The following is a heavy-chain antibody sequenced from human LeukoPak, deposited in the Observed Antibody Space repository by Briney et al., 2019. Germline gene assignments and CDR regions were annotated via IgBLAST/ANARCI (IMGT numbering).Heavy chain of an antibody. Sequence: GWALRLSCPASGFTFSSYAMHWVRQAPGKGLEDVSAISSNGGRTHYANSVKGRFTISRDNSKNRLYLQMGSLRAGGMAVYYGARYSREGGSAQKYYYYYMDVWGKGTTVTVSS. CDR3: ARYSREGGSAQKYYYYYMDV. J-gene: IGHJ6*03. D-gene: IGHD3-10*01. CDR2: ISSNGGRT. CDR1: GFTFSSYA. V-gene: IGHV3-64*01.